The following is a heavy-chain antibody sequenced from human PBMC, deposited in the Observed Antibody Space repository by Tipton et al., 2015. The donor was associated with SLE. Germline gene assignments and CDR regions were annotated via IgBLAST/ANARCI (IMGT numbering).Heavy chain of an antibody. CDR1: GYTFTSYE. Sequence: QSGPEVKKPGASVKVSCKASGYTFTSYEINWVRQATGQGLEWMGWMNPNSGNTYYAQKFQGRVTMTRNTSISTAYRELSSLRSEDTAVYYCARTSSLEWLFDYWGQGTLVTVSS. D-gene: IGHD3-3*01. J-gene: IGHJ4*02. CDR3: ARTSSLEWLFDY. CDR2: MNPNSGNT. V-gene: IGHV1-8*01.